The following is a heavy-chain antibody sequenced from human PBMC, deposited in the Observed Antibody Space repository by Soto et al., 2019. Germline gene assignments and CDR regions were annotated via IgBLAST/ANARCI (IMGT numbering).Heavy chain of an antibody. CDR1: GVSFSGYY. D-gene: IGHD3-22*01. J-gene: IGHJ5*02. CDR3: ARAVIVVVITTNWFDP. CDR2: INHSGST. Sequence: SETLSLTCAVYGVSFSGYYCSWIRQPPGKGLEWIGEINHSGSTNYNPSLKSRATISVDTSKNQFSLKLSSVTAADTAVYYCARAVIVVVITTNWFDPWGQGTLVTVSS. V-gene: IGHV4-34*01.